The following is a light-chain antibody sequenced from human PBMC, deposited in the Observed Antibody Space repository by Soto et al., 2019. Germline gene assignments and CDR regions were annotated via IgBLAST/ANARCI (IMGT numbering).Light chain of an antibody. Sequence: QSVLTQPPSASGSPGQSVTISCTGTSSDVGGYNYVSWYQQHPGKAPKLMIYEVSKRPSGVPDRFSGSKSGNTASLTVSGLQAEDEADYYCSSYAGSNIIWVFGGGTKLTVL. J-gene: IGLJ3*02. V-gene: IGLV2-8*01. CDR3: SSYAGSNIIWV. CDR2: EVS. CDR1: SSDVGGYNY.